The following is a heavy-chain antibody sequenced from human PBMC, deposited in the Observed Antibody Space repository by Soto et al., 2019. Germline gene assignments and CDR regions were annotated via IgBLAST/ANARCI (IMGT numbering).Heavy chain of an antibody. Sequence: GGSLRLSCAASGLTFSSYWMHWVRQAPGKGLVWVSRINSDGSSTSYADSVKGRFTISRDNAKNTLYLQMNSLRAEDTAVYYCARDQIAAAGGQGYYYYMDVWGKGTTVTVSS. CDR3: ARDQIAAAGGQGYYYYMDV. D-gene: IGHD6-13*01. CDR1: GLTFSSYW. V-gene: IGHV3-74*01. CDR2: INSDGSST. J-gene: IGHJ6*03.